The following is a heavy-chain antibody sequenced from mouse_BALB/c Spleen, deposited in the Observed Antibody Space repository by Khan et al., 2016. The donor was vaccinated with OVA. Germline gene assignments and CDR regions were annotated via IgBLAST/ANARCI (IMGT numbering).Heavy chain of an antibody. CDR2: IYPGDGDT. D-gene: IGHD1-1*01. CDR3: ARESITTVAMDY. CDR1: GYTFTSYW. J-gene: IGHJ4*01. Sequence: QVQLQQSGAELARPGASVKLSCKASGYTFTSYWMQWVKQRPGQGLEWIGAIYPGDGDTRYTQKFKGKATLTADKSSSTAYMQLSSLASEDSAVYYGARESITTVAMDYWGQGTSVTVSS. V-gene: IGHV1-87*01.